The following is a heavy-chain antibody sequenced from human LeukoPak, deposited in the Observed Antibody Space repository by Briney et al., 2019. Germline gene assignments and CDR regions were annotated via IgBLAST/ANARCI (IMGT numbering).Heavy chain of an antibody. CDR2: INPNSGGT. CDR1: GYTFTGYY. Sequence: ASVKVSCKASGYTFTGYYMHWVRQAPGQGLEWMGWINPNSGGTNYAQKFQGRVTMTRDTSISTAYMELSRLRSDDTAVYYCARDRYSYGHYYYYYGMDVWGQGTTVTVSS. J-gene: IGHJ6*02. CDR3: ARDRYSYGHYYYYYGMDV. V-gene: IGHV1-2*02. D-gene: IGHD5-18*01.